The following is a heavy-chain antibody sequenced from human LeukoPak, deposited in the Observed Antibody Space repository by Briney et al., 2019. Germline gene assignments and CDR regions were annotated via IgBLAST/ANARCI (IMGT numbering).Heavy chain of an antibody. D-gene: IGHD1-26*01. Sequence: GGSLRLSCAASGLTFSSYWMHWVRQAPGKGLVWVSRINTDGSSTNYADSVRGRFTVSRDNAKNTLYLQMNSLRVEDTAVYYCARVIGWDEPFDLWGHGTLVTVSS. CDR1: GLTFSSYW. CDR3: ARVIGWDEPFDL. J-gene: IGHJ3*01. V-gene: IGHV3-74*01. CDR2: INTDGSST.